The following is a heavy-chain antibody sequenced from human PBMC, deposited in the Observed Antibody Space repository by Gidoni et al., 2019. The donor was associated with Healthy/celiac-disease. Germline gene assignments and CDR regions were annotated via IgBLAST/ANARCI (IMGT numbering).Heavy chain of an antibody. CDR3: AKTLLGIIAAAARDNWFDP. CDR1: GDSVSSNRVA. J-gene: IGHJ5*02. Sequence: QVQLQQSGPGLVKPSQTLSLTCAISGDSVSSNRVAWHWIRQSPSRGLEWLGRTYYRSKWYNDDAVSVKSRITINPDTSKNQFSLQLNSVTPEDTAVYYCAKTLLGIIAAAARDNWFDPWGQGTLVTVSS. V-gene: IGHV6-1*01. CDR2: TYYRSKWYN. D-gene: IGHD6-13*01.